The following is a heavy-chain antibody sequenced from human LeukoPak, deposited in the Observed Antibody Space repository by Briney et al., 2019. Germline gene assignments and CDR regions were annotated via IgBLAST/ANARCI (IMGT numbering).Heavy chain of an antibody. D-gene: IGHD3-3*02. Sequence: GGSLRLSCAASGFTFSSYAMSWVRQAPGKGLEWVGRIQSKTDGGKTDYAAPVKGRFTISRDDSKNTLYLQMNSLKTEDTAIYYCTTGIRGDWGQGTLVTVSS. J-gene: IGHJ4*02. CDR3: TTGIRGD. CDR1: GFTFSSYA. V-gene: IGHV3-15*01. CDR2: IQSKTDGGKT.